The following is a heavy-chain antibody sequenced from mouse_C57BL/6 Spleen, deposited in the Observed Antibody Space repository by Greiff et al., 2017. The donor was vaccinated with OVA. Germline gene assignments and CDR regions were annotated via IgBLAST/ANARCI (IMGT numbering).Heavy chain of an antibody. CDR2: IYPRSGNT. CDR3: ARASKGGSYYAMDY. Sequence: QVQLQQSGAELARPGASVKLSCKASGYTFTSYGISWVKQRTGQGLEWIGEIYPRSGNTYYNEKFKGKATLTADKSSSTAYMELRSLTSEDSAGYVCARASKGGSYYAMDYWGQGTSVTVSS. J-gene: IGHJ4*01. CDR1: GYTFTSYG. D-gene: IGHD1-3*01. V-gene: IGHV1-81*01.